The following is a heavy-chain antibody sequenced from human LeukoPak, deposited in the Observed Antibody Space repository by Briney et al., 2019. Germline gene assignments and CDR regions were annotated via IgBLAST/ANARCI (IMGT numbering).Heavy chain of an antibody. CDR2: FDPEDGET. V-gene: IGHV1-24*01. J-gene: IGHJ3*02. D-gene: IGHD6-13*01. CDR1: GYTLTELS. CDR3: ATDTAAARNEPHAFDI. Sequence: ASVKVSCKVSGYTLTELSMHWVRQAPGKGLEWMGGFDPEDGETIYAQKFQGRVTMTEDTSTDTAYMELSSLRSEDTAVYYCATDTAAARNEPHAFDIWGQGTMVTVSS.